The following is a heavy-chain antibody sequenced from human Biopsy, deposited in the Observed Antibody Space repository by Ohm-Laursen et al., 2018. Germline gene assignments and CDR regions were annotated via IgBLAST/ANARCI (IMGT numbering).Heavy chain of an antibody. D-gene: IGHD6-19*01. Sequence: GASVKVSCKASGGTFINYAINWVRQATGQGLEWMGWMNPNTGNTGFAQKFQGRITMTRNTSISTAYMELRSLRSADTAVYFCARNTGWYGDLYYFDYWGQGTLVTVSS. CDR2: MNPNTGNT. J-gene: IGHJ4*02. CDR1: GGTFINYA. V-gene: IGHV1-8*02. CDR3: ARNTGWYGDLYYFDY.